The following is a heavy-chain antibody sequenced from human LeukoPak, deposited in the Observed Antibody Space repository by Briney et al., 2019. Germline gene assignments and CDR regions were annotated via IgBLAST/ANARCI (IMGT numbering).Heavy chain of an antibody. Sequence: GGSLRLSCAASGFTFSSYGMHWVRQAPGKGLEWVAVIWYDGSNKYYADSVKGRFTISRDNSKNTLYLQMNSLRAEDTAVYDCARAPRLRAPLDYWGQGTLVTVSS. CDR2: IWYDGSNK. CDR3: ARAPRLRAPLDY. V-gene: IGHV3-33*08. J-gene: IGHJ4*02. CDR1: GFTFSSYG.